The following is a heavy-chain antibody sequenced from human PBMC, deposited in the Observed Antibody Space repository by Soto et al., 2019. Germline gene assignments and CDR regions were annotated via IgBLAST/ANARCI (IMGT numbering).Heavy chain of an antibody. CDR1: GGSISSGGYY. CDR3: ARDRAAQPRENYYYYMDV. V-gene: IGHV4-31*03. J-gene: IGHJ6*03. Sequence: PSETLSLTCTVSGGSISSGGYYWSWIRQHPGKGLEWIGYIYYSGSTYYNPSLKSRVTISVDTSKNQFSLKLSSVTAADTAVYYCARDRAAQPRENYYYYMDVWGKGTTVTVSS. D-gene: IGHD1-26*01. CDR2: IYYSGST.